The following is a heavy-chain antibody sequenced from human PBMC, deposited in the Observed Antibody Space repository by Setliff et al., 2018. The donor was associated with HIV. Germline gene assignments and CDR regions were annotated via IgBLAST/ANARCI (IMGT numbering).Heavy chain of an antibody. Sequence: SETLSLTCTVSGGSISSYYWSWIRQPPGKGLEWIGYIYYSGSTTDYTDPVKGRFTVSRDKAKNSLYLQMNSLRAADTAVYYCARGGAFWSGYYGFDYWGQGTLVTVPQ. CDR2: IYYSGST. D-gene: IGHD3-3*01. J-gene: IGHJ4*02. V-gene: IGHV4-59*12. CDR1: GGSISSYY. CDR3: ARGGAFWSGYYGFDY.